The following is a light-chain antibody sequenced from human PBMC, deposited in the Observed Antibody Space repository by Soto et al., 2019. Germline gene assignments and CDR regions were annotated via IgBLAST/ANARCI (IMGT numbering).Light chain of an antibody. CDR1: SNDVGGYNY. CDR3: SSYTSTSSVV. J-gene: IGLJ1*01. V-gene: IGLV2-14*01. CDR2: EVG. Sequence: QSVLTQPASVSGSPGQSITISCTGTSNDVGGYNYVSWYQQHPDKAPRLMIYEVGNRPSGVSNRFSGSKSGNSASLTISGLQAEDEADYYCSSYTSTSSVVFGTGTKLTVL.